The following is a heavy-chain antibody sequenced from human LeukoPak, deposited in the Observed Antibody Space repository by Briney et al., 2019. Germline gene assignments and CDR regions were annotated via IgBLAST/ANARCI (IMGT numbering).Heavy chain of an antibody. D-gene: IGHD6-19*01. Sequence: ASVKVSCKASGYTFTSYGISWVRQAPGQGLEWMGWISAYNGNTSYAQKLQGRVTMTTDTSTSTAYMELRSLRSDDTAVYYCARGPYSSGWYYYYGMDVWGQGTTVTVSS. CDR2: ISAYNGNT. CDR1: GYTFTSYG. CDR3: ARGPYSSGWYYYYGMDV. J-gene: IGHJ6*02. V-gene: IGHV1-18*01.